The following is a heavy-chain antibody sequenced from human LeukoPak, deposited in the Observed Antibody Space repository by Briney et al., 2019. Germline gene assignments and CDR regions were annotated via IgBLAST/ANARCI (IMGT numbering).Heavy chain of an antibody. Sequence: PSETLSLTCTVSGGSISSGGYYWSWIRQHPGKGLEWIGYIYDSGSTYYSPSLKSRITTSVDTSKSQFSLKLSSVTAADTAVYCCARCYGSGDVFDIWGQGTMVTVSS. CDR3: ARCYGSGDVFDI. D-gene: IGHD3-10*01. CDR1: GGSISSGGYY. V-gene: IGHV4-31*03. CDR2: IYDSGST. J-gene: IGHJ3*02.